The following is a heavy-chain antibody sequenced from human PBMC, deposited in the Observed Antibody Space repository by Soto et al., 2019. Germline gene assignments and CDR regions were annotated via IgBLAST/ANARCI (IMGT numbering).Heavy chain of an antibody. Sequence: SETLSLTCAVYGGSFSGYYWSWIRQPPGKGLEWIGEINHSGSTNYNPSLKSRVTISVDTSKNQFSLKLRSVTAADTAVYYCARPFAAQTVVGFDFWGQGLLVTVSS. D-gene: IGHD6-19*01. CDR3: ARPFAAQTVVGFDF. J-gene: IGHJ4*02. CDR1: GGSFSGYY. V-gene: IGHV4-34*01. CDR2: INHSGST.